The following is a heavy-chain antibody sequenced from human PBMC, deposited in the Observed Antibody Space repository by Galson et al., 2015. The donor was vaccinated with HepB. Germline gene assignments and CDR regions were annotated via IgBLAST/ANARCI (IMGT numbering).Heavy chain of an antibody. V-gene: IGHV1-3*01. CDR2: INAGNGDT. J-gene: IGHJ4*02. Sequence: SVKVSCKASGYTFTSYAVHWVRQAPGQRLEWMGWINAGNGDTKYSQKFQGRVTITRDTSATTAYMELSSLRSEDTAVYYCARFFAPGSSWYTGLDYWGQGTLVTVSS. D-gene: IGHD6-13*01. CDR3: ARFFAPGSSWYTGLDY. CDR1: GYTFTSYA.